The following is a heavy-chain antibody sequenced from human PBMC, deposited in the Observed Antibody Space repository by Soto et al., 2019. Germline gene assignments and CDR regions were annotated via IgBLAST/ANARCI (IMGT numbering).Heavy chain of an antibody. J-gene: IGHJ3*02. Sequence: QVQLVQSGAELKRPGASVKVSCKASGYSFSTCGITWVRQAPGQGLEWMGWISGHDDKTKLAENFQGRVTMTTDTSTGAGYMGMGGLKSGDTGVYLCAGVGGGGISFSPHVWFPSDGIDIWGQGTMVTVSS. D-gene: IGHD3-16*02. CDR2: ISGHDDKT. CDR3: AGVGGGGISFSPHVWFPSDGIDI. CDR1: GYSFSTCG. V-gene: IGHV1-18*01.